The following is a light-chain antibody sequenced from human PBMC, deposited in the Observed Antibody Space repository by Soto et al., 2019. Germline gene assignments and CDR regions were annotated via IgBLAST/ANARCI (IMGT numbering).Light chain of an antibody. Sequence: QSALTQPASVSGSPGQSITIYCTGTSSDVGGYNYVSWYQQHPGKAPKLMIYEVSNRPSGVSNRFSGSKSGNTASLTISGLQTEDEADYYCSSYTSSSTRVFGTGTKVTAL. CDR1: SSDVGGYNY. V-gene: IGLV2-14*01. CDR3: SSYTSSSTRV. CDR2: EVS. J-gene: IGLJ1*01.